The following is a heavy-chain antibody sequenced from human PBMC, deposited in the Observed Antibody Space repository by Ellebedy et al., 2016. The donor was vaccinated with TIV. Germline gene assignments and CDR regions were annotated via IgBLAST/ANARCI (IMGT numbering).Heavy chain of an antibody. V-gene: IGHV3-23*01. CDR2: ISGSGGST. CDR3: AKDTWVGESDY. D-gene: IGHD3-10*01. Sequence: GESLKISCAASGFTFSSYVMSWVRQAPGKGLEWVSGISGSGGSTYYADSVKGRFTISRDNSKNTLYLQMNSLRAEDTAVYYCAKDTWVGESDYWGQGTLVTVSS. CDR1: GFTFSSYV. J-gene: IGHJ4*02.